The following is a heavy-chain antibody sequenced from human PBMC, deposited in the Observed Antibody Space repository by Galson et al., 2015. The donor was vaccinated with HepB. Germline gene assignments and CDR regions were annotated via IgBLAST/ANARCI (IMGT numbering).Heavy chain of an antibody. V-gene: IGHV3-21*04. CDR3: ARGDGYGDAFDI. J-gene: IGHJ3*02. Sequence: SLRLSCAASGFTFSSYSMNWVRQAPGKGLEWVSSISSSSSYIYYADSVKGRFTISRDNAKNSLYLQMNSLRAEDTAVYYCARGDGYGDAFDIWGQGTMVTVSS. CDR2: ISSSSSYI. D-gene: IGHD5-24*01. CDR1: GFTFSSYS.